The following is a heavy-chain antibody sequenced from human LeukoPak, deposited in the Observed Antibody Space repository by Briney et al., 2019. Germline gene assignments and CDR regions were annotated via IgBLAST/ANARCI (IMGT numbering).Heavy chain of an antibody. J-gene: IGHJ4*02. CDR3: ARDSGSYIHHSPHDY. Sequence: GGSLRLSCAASGFTFSSYSMNWVRQAPGKGLEWVSSISSSSYIYYADSVKGRFTISRDNAKNSLYLQMNSLRAEDTAVYYCARDSGSYIHHSPHDYWGQGTLVTVSS. V-gene: IGHV3-21*01. CDR1: GFTFSSYS. CDR2: ISSSSYI. D-gene: IGHD1-26*01.